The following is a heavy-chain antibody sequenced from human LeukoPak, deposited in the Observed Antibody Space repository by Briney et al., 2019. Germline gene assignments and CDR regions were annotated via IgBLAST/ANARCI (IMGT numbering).Heavy chain of an antibody. CDR2: ISSNGGST. V-gene: IGHV3-23*01. J-gene: IGHJ4*02. CDR3: ARYCSGSICYSGVDY. CDR1: GFXFSSYM. Sequence: PGGSLRLSCAASGFXFSSYMMTWVRQAPGKGLEWVSTISSNGGSTYYADSVKGRFTISRDNSKNTLYLQMSSLRAEDTAVYYCARYCSGSICYSGVDYWGQGTLVTVSS. D-gene: IGHD2-15*01.